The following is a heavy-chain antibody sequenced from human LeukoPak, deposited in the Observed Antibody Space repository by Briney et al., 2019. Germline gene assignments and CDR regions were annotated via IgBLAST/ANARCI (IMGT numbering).Heavy chain of an antibody. CDR1: GFTFGDYA. Sequence: GGSLRLSCTASGFTFGDYAMSWFRQAPGKGLEWVGLIGSKTFGGTTEYAASVKGRFTISRDDSKSIAYLQMNSLKTEDTAVYYCTSEVVIWGQGTLVTVSS. J-gene: IGHJ4*02. CDR2: IGSKTFGGTT. V-gene: IGHV3-49*03. CDR3: TSEVVI. D-gene: IGHD3-22*01.